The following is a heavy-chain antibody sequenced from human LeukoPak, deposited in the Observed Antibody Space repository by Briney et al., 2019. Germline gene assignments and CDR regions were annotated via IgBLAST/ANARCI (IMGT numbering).Heavy chain of an antibody. D-gene: IGHD5-18*01. CDR3: AKDRTPMAMSGYYYYYMDV. J-gene: IGHJ6*03. V-gene: IGHV3-30*02. Sequence: PGGSLRLSCAASGFTFSSYGMHWVRQAPGKGLEWVAFIRYDGSNKYYADSVKGRFTISRDNSKNTLYLQMNSLRAEDTAVYYCAKDRTPMAMSGYYYYYMDVWGKGTTVTISS. CDR2: IRYDGSNK. CDR1: GFTFSSYG.